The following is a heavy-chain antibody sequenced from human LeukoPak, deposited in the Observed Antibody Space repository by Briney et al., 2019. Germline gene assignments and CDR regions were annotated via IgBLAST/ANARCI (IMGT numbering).Heavy chain of an antibody. CDR3: ARLGGQWPDSSDDY. J-gene: IGHJ4*02. Sequence: GASVKVSCKASGGTFSSYAISWVRQAPGQELDWMGGIIPIFGTANYAQKFQGRVTITADKSTSTAYMELSSLRSEDTAVYYCARLGGQWPDSSDDYWGQGTLVTVSS. D-gene: IGHD6-19*01. CDR2: IIPIFGTA. V-gene: IGHV1-69*06. CDR1: GGTFSSYA.